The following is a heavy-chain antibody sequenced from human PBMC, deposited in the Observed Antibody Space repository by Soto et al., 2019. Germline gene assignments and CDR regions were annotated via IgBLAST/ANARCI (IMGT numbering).Heavy chain of an antibody. CDR3: AGRYRSSFDY. J-gene: IGHJ4*02. CDR2: IYYSGST. CDR1: GGSISSYY. D-gene: IGHD5-18*01. Sequence: PSETLSLTCTVSGGSISSYYWSWIRQPPGKGLEWIGYIYYSGSTNYNPSLKSRVTISVNTSKNQFSLKLSSVTAADTAVYYCAGRYRSSFDYWGQGTPVTVSS. V-gene: IGHV4-59*08.